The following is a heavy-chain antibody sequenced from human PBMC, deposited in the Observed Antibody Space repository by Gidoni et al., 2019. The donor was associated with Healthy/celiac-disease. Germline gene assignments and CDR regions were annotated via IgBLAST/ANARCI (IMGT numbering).Heavy chain of an antibody. CDR2: INHSGST. Sequence: QVQLQQWGAGLLTPSETLSLTCAVSGGSFSGYYWSWIRQPPGKGLEWIGEINHSGSTNYNPSLKSRVTISVDTSKNQFSLKLSSVTAADTAVYYCAGLQFHYYYGMDVWGQGTTVTVSS. CDR3: AGLQFHYYYGMDV. CDR1: GGSFSGYY. J-gene: IGHJ6*02. V-gene: IGHV4-34*01. D-gene: IGHD4-4*01.